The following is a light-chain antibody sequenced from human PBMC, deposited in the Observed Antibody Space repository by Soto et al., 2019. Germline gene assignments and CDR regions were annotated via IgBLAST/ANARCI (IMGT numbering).Light chain of an antibody. J-gene: IGKJ5*01. V-gene: IGKV3-20*01. CDR2: AAS. CDR3: QQYGSSPIT. CDR1: QSVSSSS. Sequence: IVFSRSPGPLSFFSREKETLSLRARQSVSSSSLAWYQQEPGQAPRLLIYAASTRATGVPDRFSGSGSGTDFTLTISRLEPEDLAVYYCQQYGSSPITFGQGTRLEIK.